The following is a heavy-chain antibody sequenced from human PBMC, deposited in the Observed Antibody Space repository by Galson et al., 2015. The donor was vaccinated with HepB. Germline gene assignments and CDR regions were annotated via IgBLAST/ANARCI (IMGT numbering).Heavy chain of an antibody. CDR1: GFTFSSYW. D-gene: IGHD5-18*01. V-gene: IGHV3-74*01. Sequence: SLRLSCAAPGFTFSSYWMHWVRQAPGKGLVWVSRINSDGSTTRYADSVKGRFTISRDNAKNTLYLQMSSLRDEDTAVYFCARAILPDTALVPLDYWGQGTLVTVSS. CDR3: ARAILPDTALVPLDY. CDR2: INSDGSTT. J-gene: IGHJ4*02.